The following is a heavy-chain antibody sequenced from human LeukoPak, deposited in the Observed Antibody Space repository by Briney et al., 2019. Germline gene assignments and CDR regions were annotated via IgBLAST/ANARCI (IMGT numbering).Heavy chain of an antibody. CDR3: ARGRTTGTTMEPATALPENY. CDR1: GYTFTSYY. J-gene: IGHJ4*02. V-gene: IGHV1-2*02. CDR2: INPNSGGT. Sequence: ASVKVSCKASGYTFTSYYMHWVRQAPGQGLEWMGWINPNSGGTNYAQKFQGRVTMTRDTSISTAYMELSRLRSDDTAVYYCARGRTTGTTMEPATALPENYWGQGTLVTVSS. D-gene: IGHD1-7*01.